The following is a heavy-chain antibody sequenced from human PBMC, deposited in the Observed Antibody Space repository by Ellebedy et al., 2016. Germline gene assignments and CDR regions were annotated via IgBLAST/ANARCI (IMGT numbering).Heavy chain of an antibody. J-gene: IGHJ6*02. CDR2: IYSHGKT. D-gene: IGHD1-14*01. Sequence: GESLKISCAASGLTVSSNYMTWVRQAPGKWLEWVSLIYSHGKTYYADSVKGRFTISRDNSKFRVYLQMNSLKVEDTAVYYCAKVRSPDFYNNHGMDVWGQGTTVTVSS. V-gene: IGHV3-66*03. CDR3: AKVRSPDFYNNHGMDV. CDR1: GLTVSSNY.